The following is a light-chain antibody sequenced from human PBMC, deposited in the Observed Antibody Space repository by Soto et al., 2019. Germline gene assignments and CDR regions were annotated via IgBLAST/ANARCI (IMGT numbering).Light chain of an antibody. Sequence: DIQMTQSPSTLSASVGDRVTITCRASQSIGGWLAWYKQKPGKAPKLLIYDASGLESGVPSRFSGSGSGTEFTLTISSLQPEDFATYYCQQYNSYSPYTFGQGTNLEIK. V-gene: IGKV1-5*01. CDR3: QQYNSYSPYT. CDR2: DAS. CDR1: QSIGGW. J-gene: IGKJ2*01.